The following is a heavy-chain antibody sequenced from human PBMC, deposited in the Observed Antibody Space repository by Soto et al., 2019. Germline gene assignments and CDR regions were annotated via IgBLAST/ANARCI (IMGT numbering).Heavy chain of an antibody. D-gene: IGHD3-10*01. J-gene: IGHJ4*02. CDR3: ARDRDYGSGSTLGWGY. CDR1: GGSIGLYY. Sequence: QVQLQESGPGLVKSSETLSLTCTVSGGSIGLYYWHWIRQPAGKGLEWIGRIYYTGDTRYNPSLRGRVTMSVDTSKNQFSLKLTSVSAADTAVYYCARDRDYGSGSTLGWGYWGRGTLVSVSS. V-gene: IGHV4-4*07. CDR2: IYYTGDT.